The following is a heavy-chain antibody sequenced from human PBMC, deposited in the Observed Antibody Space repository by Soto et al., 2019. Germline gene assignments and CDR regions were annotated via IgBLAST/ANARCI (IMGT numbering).Heavy chain of an antibody. V-gene: IGHV3-74*01. CDR3: ATGTSGDY. J-gene: IGHJ4*02. Sequence: EVQLVESGGGLVQPGGSLRLSCAASGFTFSSYWMHWVRQAPGKGLVWVSRINSDGGSTSYADSVKGRFTVSRDTARSSLYLQMNSLRVENTAVYYCATGTSGDYWGQGTLVSVSS. D-gene: IGHD3-10*01. CDR1: GFTFSSYW. CDR2: INSDGGST.